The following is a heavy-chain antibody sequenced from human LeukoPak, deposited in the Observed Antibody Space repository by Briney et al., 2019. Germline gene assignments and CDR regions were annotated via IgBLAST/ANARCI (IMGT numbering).Heavy chain of an antibody. J-gene: IGHJ4*02. CDR2: IYTSGST. Sequence: SETLSLTCTVSGGSISSGSYCWSWIRQPAGKGLEWIGRIYTSGSTNYNPSLKSRVTISVDTSKNQFSLKLSSVTAADTAVYYCARGGQKGLRFLEWLPSPFDYWGQGTLVTVSS. CDR3: ARGGQKGLRFLEWLPSPFDY. CDR1: GGSISSGSYC. D-gene: IGHD3-3*01. V-gene: IGHV4-61*02.